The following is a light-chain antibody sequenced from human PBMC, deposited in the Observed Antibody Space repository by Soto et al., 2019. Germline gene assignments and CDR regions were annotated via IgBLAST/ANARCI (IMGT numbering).Light chain of an antibody. Sequence: DIVMTQSPDSLAVSLGERATINCKSSQSVLKASNDKNHLAWYQVRPGQPPRLLIFWASTRGSGVPDRFCGGGSGTDFTLSVSSLQPEDVAVYYWQQYYSPPATFGHGTEVEI. CDR2: WAS. CDR1: QSVLKASNDKNH. J-gene: IGKJ1*01. CDR3: QQYYSPPAT. V-gene: IGKV4-1*01.